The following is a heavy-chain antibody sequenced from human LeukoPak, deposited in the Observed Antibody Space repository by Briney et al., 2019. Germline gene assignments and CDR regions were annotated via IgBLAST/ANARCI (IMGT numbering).Heavy chain of an antibody. D-gene: IGHD6-13*01. CDR2: ISYNGNDK. CDR1: GFTFNNYA. J-gene: IGHJ4*02. Sequence: GGSLRLSCAASGFTFNNYALHWVRQPPGKGLDWVSVISYNGNDKYYTDSVKGRFTISRDNSNNTLYLQMNSLRGEDTAVYYCARGDYGSTWYDFFFDYWGQGILVTVSS. CDR3: ARGDYGSTWYDFFFDY. V-gene: IGHV3-30-3*01.